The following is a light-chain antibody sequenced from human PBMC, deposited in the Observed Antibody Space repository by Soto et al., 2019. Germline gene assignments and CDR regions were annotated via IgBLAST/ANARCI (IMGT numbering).Light chain of an antibody. CDR3: QAWDSSTAYVV. J-gene: IGLJ2*01. Sequence: SYELTQPPSVSVSPGQTASITCSGDKLGDKYACWYQQKPGQSPMLVIYQHNKRPSGIPERFSGSNSGNTATLTISGTQAMDEADYYCQAWDSSTAYVVFGGGTKVTVL. V-gene: IGLV3-1*01. CDR1: KLGDKY. CDR2: QHN.